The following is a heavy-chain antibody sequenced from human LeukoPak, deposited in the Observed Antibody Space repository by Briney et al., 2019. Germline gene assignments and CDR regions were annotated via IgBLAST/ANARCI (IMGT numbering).Heavy chain of an antibody. CDR3: AKGPLRFIQYYFDY. D-gene: IGHD4-17*01. CDR2: ISYDGSNK. V-gene: IGHV3-30*18. CDR1: GFTFNSYA. J-gene: IGHJ4*02. Sequence: GGSLRLSCAASGFTFNSYAMNWVRQAPGKGLEWVAVISYDGSNKYYADSVKGRSTISRDNSKNTLYLQMNSLRAEDTAVYYCAKGPLRFIQYYFDYWGQGTLVTVSS.